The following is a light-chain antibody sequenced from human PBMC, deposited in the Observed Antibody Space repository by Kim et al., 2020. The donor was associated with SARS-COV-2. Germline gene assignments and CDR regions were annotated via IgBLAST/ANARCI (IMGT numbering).Light chain of an antibody. J-gene: IGKJ1*01. V-gene: IGKV3-20*01. Sequence: SPGERATLSCRASQSVGSRYLAWYQQKPGQAPRLLIYGASTRATGIPDRFSGSGSGTDFTLTISRLESEDFAVYHCQQYSSSPRTFGQGTKVDIK. CDR2: GAS. CDR1: QSVGSRY. CDR3: QQYSSSPRT.